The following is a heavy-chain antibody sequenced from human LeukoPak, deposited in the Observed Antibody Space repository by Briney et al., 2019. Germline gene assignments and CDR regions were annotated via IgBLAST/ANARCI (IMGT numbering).Heavy chain of an antibody. J-gene: IGHJ6*03. Sequence: ASVKVSCKASGYTFTGYYMHWVRQAPGQGLEWRGWINPNSGGTNYAQKFQGRVTMTRDTSISTAYMELSRLRSDDTAVYYCARADLSSSSFYYYYYYYMDVWGKGTTVTVSS. CDR1: GYTFTGYY. CDR2: INPNSGGT. V-gene: IGHV1-2*02. D-gene: IGHD6-6*01. CDR3: ARADLSSSSFYYYYYYYMDV.